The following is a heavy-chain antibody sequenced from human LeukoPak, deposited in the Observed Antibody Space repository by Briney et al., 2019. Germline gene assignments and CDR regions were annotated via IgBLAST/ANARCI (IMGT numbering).Heavy chain of an antibody. J-gene: IGHJ3*02. CDR1: GYTFTSYA. D-gene: IGHD3-3*02. CDR2: VSPSHTTR. CDR3: ARDYILPLETDNGDGFAI. Sequence: GASVKVSCKASGYTFTSYAISWVRQAPGKGFEWMGWVSPSHTTRVYAQEFQGRVTMTADTNTNTVSMELRSLRFDDTAVYFCARDYILPLETDNGDGFAIWGQGTVVTVSS. V-gene: IGHV1-18*01.